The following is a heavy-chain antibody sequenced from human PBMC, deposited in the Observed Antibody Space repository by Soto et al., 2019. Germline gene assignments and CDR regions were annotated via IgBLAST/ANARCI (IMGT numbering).Heavy chain of an antibody. CDR2: ISSTSTYT. CDR3: ARDLALAGNY. CDR1: GFTFRSYA. J-gene: IGHJ4*02. Sequence: LRLSCAASGFTFRSYAMNWVRQTQEKGLEWVSSISSTSTYTHYADSVKGRFTISRDNANNSLFLQMNSLRAEDTAIYYCARDLALAGNYWGQGALVTVS. D-gene: IGHD6-19*01. V-gene: IGHV3-21*01.